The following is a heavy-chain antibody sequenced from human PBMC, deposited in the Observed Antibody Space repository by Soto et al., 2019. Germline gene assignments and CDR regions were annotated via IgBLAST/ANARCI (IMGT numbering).Heavy chain of an antibody. V-gene: IGHV5-51*01. CDR2: IYPGDPDT. CDR1: GYSFTSYW. Sequence: GESLKISCKGSGYSFTSYWIGWVRQMPGKGLEWMGIIYPGDPDTRYSPSFQGQVTISADKSISTAYLQWSSLKASDTAMYYFARRLNDYYYGMDVWGQGTTVTVSS. CDR3: ARRLNDYYYGMDV. J-gene: IGHJ6*02.